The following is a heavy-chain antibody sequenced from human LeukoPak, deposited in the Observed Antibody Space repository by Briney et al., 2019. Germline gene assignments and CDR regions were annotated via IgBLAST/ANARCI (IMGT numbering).Heavy chain of an antibody. J-gene: IGHJ5*02. V-gene: IGHV4-31*03. CDR1: GDSISSGGYY. CDR2: IYYSGST. CDR3: ARDLYGDSIKLAFDP. Sequence: SETLSLTCTDSGDSISSGGYYWSWIRQHPGKGLESIGHIYYSGSTYYNPSLKSRVTISVDTSKNHFSLKLSSVTAADTAVYYCARDLYGDSIKLAFDPWGQGTLVTVSS. D-gene: IGHD4-17*01.